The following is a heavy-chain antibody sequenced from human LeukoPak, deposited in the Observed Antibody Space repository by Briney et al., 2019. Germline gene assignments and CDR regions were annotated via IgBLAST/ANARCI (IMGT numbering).Heavy chain of an antibody. CDR2: IHYSGST. Sequence: SETLSLTCTVSGGSISSSSYYWGWIRQPPGKGLEWIGSIHYSGSTYYNPSLKSRVTISVDTSKNQFSLKLSSVTAADTAVYYCARGTGYSSSWFKGSIFDYWGQGTLVTVSS. J-gene: IGHJ4*02. V-gene: IGHV4-39*07. CDR1: GGSISSSSYY. CDR3: ARGTGYSSSWFKGSIFDY. D-gene: IGHD6-13*01.